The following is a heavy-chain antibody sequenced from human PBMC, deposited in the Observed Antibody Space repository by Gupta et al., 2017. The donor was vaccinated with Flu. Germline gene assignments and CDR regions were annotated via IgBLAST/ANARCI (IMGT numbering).Heavy chain of an antibody. CDR1: GFTVNSNY. V-gene: IGHV3-66*02. D-gene: IGHD6-13*01. Sequence: EVQLTESGGGLVQPGGSLRLSCVASGFTVNSNYMSWVRSAPGKGLEWVSGIYSGGGTYYADSVEGRFTISRDNSQNTLYLQMNSLKPEDTAVYYCARDRSSPGGWDRFYHGTDVWGQGTTVTVSS. CDR3: ARDRSSPGGWDRFYHGTDV. CDR2: IYSGGGT. J-gene: IGHJ6*02.